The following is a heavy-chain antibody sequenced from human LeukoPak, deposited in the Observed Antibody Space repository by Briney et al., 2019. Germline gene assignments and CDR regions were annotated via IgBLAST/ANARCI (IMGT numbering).Heavy chain of an antibody. D-gene: IGHD1-26*01. J-gene: IGHJ4*02. CDR2: IWYDGSNK. CDR3: ARPTYSGSYYWFDY. Sequence: GGSLRLSCAASGFTFSSYGMHWVRQAPGRGLEWVAVIWYDGSNKYYADSVKGRFTISRDNSKNTLYLQMNSLRAEDTAVYYCARPTYSGSYYWFDYWGQGTLVTVSS. CDR1: GFTFSSYG. V-gene: IGHV3-33*01.